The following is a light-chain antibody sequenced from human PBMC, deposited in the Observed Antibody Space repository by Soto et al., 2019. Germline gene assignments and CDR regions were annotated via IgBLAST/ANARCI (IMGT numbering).Light chain of an antibody. CDR3: HQSYSIPYT. J-gene: IGKJ2*01. V-gene: IGKV1-39*01. CDR2: AAS. Sequence: DIQMTQSPSSLSAYVGDRVTITCRASQTINSYLNWYQQKSGKAPKLLISAASDLHGGVPLRFSGSGFGTDFTLTIGSLQPEDFATYYCHQSYSIPYTFGQGTKLEI. CDR1: QTINSY.